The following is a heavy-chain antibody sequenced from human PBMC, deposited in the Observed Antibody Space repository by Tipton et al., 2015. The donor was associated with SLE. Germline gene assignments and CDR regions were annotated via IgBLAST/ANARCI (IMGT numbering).Heavy chain of an antibody. D-gene: IGHD3/OR15-3a*01. Sequence: TLSLTCTVSGGSISSGSSYWNWVRQPAGRGLEWIGRVYPSGTTNYNPSLKSRITISIDTSRTRFSLQLSSVTAADTAVYYCASARRDWDSYYFYYYYMDVWGKGTTVTVSS. CDR3: ASARRDWDSYYFYYYYMDV. J-gene: IGHJ6*03. CDR2: VYPSGTT. V-gene: IGHV4-61*02. CDR1: GGSISSGSSY.